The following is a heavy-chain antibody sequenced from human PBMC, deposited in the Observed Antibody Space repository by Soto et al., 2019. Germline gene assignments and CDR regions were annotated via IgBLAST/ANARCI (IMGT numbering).Heavy chain of an antibody. CDR3: AKEFRFGAPSFDY. CDR1: GFTFSSYG. V-gene: IGHV3-30*18. J-gene: IGHJ4*02. Sequence: QVQLVESEGGVVQPGRSLRLSCAASGFTFSSYGMHWVRQAPGKGLEWVAVISYDGSNKYYADSVKGRFTISRDNSKNTLYLQMNSLRAEDTAVYYCAKEFRFGAPSFDYWGQGTLVTVSS. D-gene: IGHD3-10*01. CDR2: ISYDGSNK.